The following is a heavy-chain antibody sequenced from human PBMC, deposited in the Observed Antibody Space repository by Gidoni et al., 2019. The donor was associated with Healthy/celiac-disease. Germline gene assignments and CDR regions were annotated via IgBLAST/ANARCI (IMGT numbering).Heavy chain of an antibody. CDR3: ARVRTGYGDYPFDY. CDR2: ISYDGSNK. CDR1: GFPFSSYA. D-gene: IGHD4-17*01. V-gene: IGHV3-30-3*01. Sequence: QVQLVASGGGVVQPGRSLRLYCAASGFPFSSYAMHWVRQAPGKGLEWVAVISYDGSNKYYADSVKGRFTISRDNSKNTLYLQMNSLRAEDTAVYYCARVRTGYGDYPFDYWGQGTLVTVSS. J-gene: IGHJ4*02.